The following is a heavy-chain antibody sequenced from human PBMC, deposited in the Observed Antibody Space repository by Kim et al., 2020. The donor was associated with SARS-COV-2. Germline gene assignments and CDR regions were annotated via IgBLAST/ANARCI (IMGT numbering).Heavy chain of an antibody. Sequence: SETLSLTCTVSGVSISSGGYYWNWIRQHPGKGLEWIGYNYYRGSSSYNPSLESRVTMSLDPSKNHFSLQLTSVTAADTAIYYCASGPYWFFDVWGRGTLVRVSS. CDR2: NYYRGSS. J-gene: IGHJ2*01. CDR1: GVSISSGGYY. V-gene: IGHV4-31*03. CDR3: ASGPYWFFDV.